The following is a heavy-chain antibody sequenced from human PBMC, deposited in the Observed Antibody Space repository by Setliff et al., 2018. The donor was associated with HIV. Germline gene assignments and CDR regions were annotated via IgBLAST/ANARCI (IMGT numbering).Heavy chain of an antibody. Sequence: GESLKISCKGSGYSFSSYWIGWVRQKPGKGLEWMGIIHPGDSNIKYSPSFRGQVTISTDKSISIAYLQWSSLKASDTAMYYCAKERYDSSGYSIDHYGMDVWGQGTTVTVSS. J-gene: IGHJ6*02. V-gene: IGHV5-51*01. CDR3: AKERYDSSGYSIDHYGMDV. CDR1: GYSFSSYW. D-gene: IGHD3-22*01. CDR2: IHPGDSNI.